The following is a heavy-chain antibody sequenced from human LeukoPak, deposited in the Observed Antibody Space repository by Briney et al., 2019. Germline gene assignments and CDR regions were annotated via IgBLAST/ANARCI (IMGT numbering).Heavy chain of an antibody. CDR1: GFTFSSYA. CDR2: ISHDGNNK. V-gene: IGHV3-30*04. Sequence: GGSLRLSCAASGFTFSSYAMHWVRQAPGKGLEWVAVISHDGNNKYYADSVKGRFTISRDNSKNTVYLQMNSLRAEDAAIYYCTRVANYGGHEFDFWGQGTLVTVSS. D-gene: IGHD4-23*01. J-gene: IGHJ4*02. CDR3: TRVANYGGHEFDF.